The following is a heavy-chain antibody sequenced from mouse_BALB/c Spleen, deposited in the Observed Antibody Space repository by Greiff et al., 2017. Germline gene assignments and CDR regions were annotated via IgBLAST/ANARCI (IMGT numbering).Heavy chain of an antibody. Sequence: EVKLVESGGGLVKPGGSLKLSCAASGFTFSSYTMSWVRQTPEKRLEWVATISSGGSYTYYPDSVKGRFTISRDNAKNTLYLQMSSLKSEDTAMYYCTRAYGSSYGGYFDVWGAGTTVTVSS. D-gene: IGHD1-1*01. CDR1: GFTFSSYT. CDR3: TRAYGSSYGGYFDV. J-gene: IGHJ1*01. V-gene: IGHV5-6-4*01. CDR2: ISSGGSYT.